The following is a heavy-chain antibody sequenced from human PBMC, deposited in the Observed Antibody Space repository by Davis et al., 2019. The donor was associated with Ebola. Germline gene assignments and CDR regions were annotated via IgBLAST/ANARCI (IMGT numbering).Heavy chain of an antibody. CDR1: GFSLSNARMG. CDR3: ARIVTFCSSTSCYYFDY. CDR2: IFSNDEK. Sequence: SGPTLVKPPETLTLTCTVSGFSLSNARMGVSWIRQPPGKALEWLAHIFSNDEKSYSTSLKSRLTISKDTSKSQVVLTMTNMDPVDTATYYCARIVTFCSSTSCYYFDYWGQGTLVTVSS. D-gene: IGHD2-2*01. V-gene: IGHV2-26*01. J-gene: IGHJ4*02.